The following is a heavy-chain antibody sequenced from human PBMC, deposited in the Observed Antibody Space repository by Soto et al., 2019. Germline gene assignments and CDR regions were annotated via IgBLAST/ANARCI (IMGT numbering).Heavy chain of an antibody. CDR3: ARGEQYSGRIFDY. V-gene: IGHV6-1*01. Sequence: LSLTCGISGDSVSSNSAAWNWLRQSPSRGREWLGRTYYRSKWYNDYAVSVESRITINPDTSKNHFSLQLNFVTPEDTAVYFCARGEQYSGRIFDYWGQGTLVTVSS. J-gene: IGHJ4*02. D-gene: IGHD1-26*01. CDR2: TYYRSKWYN. CDR1: GDSVSSNSAA.